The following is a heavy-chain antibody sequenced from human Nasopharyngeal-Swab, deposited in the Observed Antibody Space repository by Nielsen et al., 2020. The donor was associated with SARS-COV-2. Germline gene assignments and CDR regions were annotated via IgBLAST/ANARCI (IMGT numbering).Heavy chain of an antibody. Sequence: VRQPPGKGLEWVSYISSSSSTIYYTDSVKGRFTISRDNAKNSLYLQMNSLRAEDTAVYYCARDLNPSYSRAFDYWGRGTLVTVSS. J-gene: IGHJ4*02. V-gene: IGHV3-48*04. CDR3: ARDLNPSYSRAFDY. D-gene: IGHD6-13*01. CDR2: ISSSSSTI.